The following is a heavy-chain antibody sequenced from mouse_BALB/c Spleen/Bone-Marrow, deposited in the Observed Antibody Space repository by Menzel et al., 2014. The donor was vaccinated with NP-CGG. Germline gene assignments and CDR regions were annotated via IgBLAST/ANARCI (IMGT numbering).Heavy chain of an antibody. CDR3: ARILILRSWCFDV. D-gene: IGHD1-1*01. CDR1: GFNIKDTY. Sequence: VQLQQSGAELVKPGASVKLSCTASGFNIKDTYMHWVKQRPEQGLEWIGRIDPANGNTKYDPKFQGKATITADTSSNTDYLQLSSLTSEDTAVYYCARILILRSWCFDVWGAGTPVTVSS. J-gene: IGHJ1*01. CDR2: IDPANGNT. V-gene: IGHV14-3*02.